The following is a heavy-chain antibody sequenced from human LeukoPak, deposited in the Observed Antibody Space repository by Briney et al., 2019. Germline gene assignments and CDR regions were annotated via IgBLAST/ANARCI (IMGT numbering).Heavy chain of an antibody. D-gene: IGHD6-25*01. Sequence: ASVKVSCTASGYTFSKYDLSWVRQAPGQGLEWMGWIGADSSNTKYAKKFQDRVTMTIDTSASTVYMELRSLRSDDTAVYYCARDVASATSLQWFDLWGQGTLVTVSS. CDR1: GYTFSKYD. CDR2: IGADSSNT. V-gene: IGHV1-18*01. CDR3: ARDVASATSLQWFDL. J-gene: IGHJ5*02.